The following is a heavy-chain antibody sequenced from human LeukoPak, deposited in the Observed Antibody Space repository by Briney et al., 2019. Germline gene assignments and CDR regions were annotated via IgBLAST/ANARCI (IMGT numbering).Heavy chain of an antibody. CDR3: ARHPLPHSASWISFDY. CDR1: GGSISSYY. Sequence: PSETLSLTCTVSGGSISSYYWSWIRQPPGKGLEWVGYTYYSGTTYYNPSLKSRVTISVDTSKDQFSLRLSSVTAADTAVYYCARHPLPHSASWISFDYWAQGTLVTVSS. V-gene: IGHV4-59*08. D-gene: IGHD1-26*01. J-gene: IGHJ4*02. CDR2: TYYSGTT.